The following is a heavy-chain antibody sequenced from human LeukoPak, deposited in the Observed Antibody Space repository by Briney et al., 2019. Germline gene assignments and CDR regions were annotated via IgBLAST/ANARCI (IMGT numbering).Heavy chain of an antibody. CDR3: ARLTLRFLEWSPRAFDY. V-gene: IGHV4-34*01. CDR2: INHSGST. D-gene: IGHD3-3*01. CDR1: GGSIRSYY. Sequence: SETLSLTCTVSGGSIRSYYWSWIRQPPGKGLEWIGEINHSGSTNYNPSLKSRVTISVDTSKNQFSLKLSSVTAADTAVYYCARLTLRFLEWSPRAFDYWGQGTLVTVSS. J-gene: IGHJ4*02.